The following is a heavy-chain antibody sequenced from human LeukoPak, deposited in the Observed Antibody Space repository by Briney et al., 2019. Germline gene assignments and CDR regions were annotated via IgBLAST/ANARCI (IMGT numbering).Heavy chain of an antibody. CDR2: VNTHTGAT. V-gene: IGHV1-2*02. CDR1: GYTFTGYY. J-gene: IGHJ4*02. D-gene: IGHD3-10*01. CDR3: ARSGRGHVYGFFDY. Sequence: ASVKVSCKASGYTFTGYYMHWVRQAPGQGLEWMGWVNTHTGATNYAQKFQGAVTMTRDMSISTAYMELSRPRSDDTAMYYCARSGRGHVYGFFDYWGQGTLVTVSS.